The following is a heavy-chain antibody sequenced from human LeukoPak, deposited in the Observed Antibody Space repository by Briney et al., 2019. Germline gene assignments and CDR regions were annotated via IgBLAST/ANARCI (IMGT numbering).Heavy chain of an antibody. V-gene: IGHV4-39*07. J-gene: IGHJ4*02. Sequence: ASETLSLTCTVSGGSISGSSYYWSWIRQPPGKGLEWIGEINHSGSTNYNPSLKSRVTISVDTSKNQFSLKLSSVTAADTAVYYCALLRFGELSIFDYWGQGTLVTVSS. CDR1: GGSISGSSYY. CDR3: ALLRFGELSIFDY. D-gene: IGHD3-10*01. CDR2: INHSGST.